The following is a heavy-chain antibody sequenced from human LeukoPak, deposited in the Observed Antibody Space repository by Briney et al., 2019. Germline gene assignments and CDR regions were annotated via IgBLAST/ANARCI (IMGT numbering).Heavy chain of an antibody. CDR1: GFTFSSYS. V-gene: IGHV3-21*01. D-gene: IGHD6-19*01. CDR3: ARYGNGAWLAHYSFDI. Sequence: GGSLRLSCAASGFTFSSYSMNWVRQAPGKGLEWVSSISSSSSYIYYADSVKGRFTISRDNAKNSLYLQMNSLRAEDTAVYYCARYGNGAWLAHYSFDIWGQGTMVTVSS. J-gene: IGHJ3*02. CDR2: ISSSSSYI.